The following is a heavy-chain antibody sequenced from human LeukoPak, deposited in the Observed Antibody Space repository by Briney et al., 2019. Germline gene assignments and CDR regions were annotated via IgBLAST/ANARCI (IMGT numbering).Heavy chain of an antibody. J-gene: IGHJ4*02. CDR3: ARVTGYMIEDYFDY. CDR1: GGSFSGYY. Sequence: SETLSLTCAVYGGSFSGYYWSWIRQPPGKGLEWIGEINHSGSTNYNPSLKSRVTISVDTSKNQFSLKLSSVTAADTAVYYCARVTGYMIEDYFDYWGQGALVTVSS. V-gene: IGHV4-34*01. D-gene: IGHD3-22*01. CDR2: INHSGST.